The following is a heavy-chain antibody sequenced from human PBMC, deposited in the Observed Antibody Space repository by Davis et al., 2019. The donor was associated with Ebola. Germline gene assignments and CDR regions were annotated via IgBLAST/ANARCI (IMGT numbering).Heavy chain of an antibody. V-gene: IGHV3-30*14. J-gene: IGHJ6*04. Sequence: PGGSLRLSCAASGFTFSNYAMHWVRQAPGKGLEWVAVISYDGGNKYYAASVKGRFTISRDKSKNTLYLQMNSLRAEDTAVYYCASSPWDIVVVPAAFWGKGTTVTVSS. D-gene: IGHD2-2*01. CDR2: ISYDGGNK. CDR3: ASSPWDIVVVPAAF. CDR1: GFTFSNYA.